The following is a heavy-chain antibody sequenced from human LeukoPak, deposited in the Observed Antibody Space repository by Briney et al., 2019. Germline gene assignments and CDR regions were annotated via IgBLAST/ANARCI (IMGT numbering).Heavy chain of an antibody. V-gene: IGHV4-61*01. CDR1: GGSVSSDNYY. J-gene: IGHJ4*02. CDR3: ARASWDDVGTDY. D-gene: IGHD1-1*01. Sequence: SETLSLTCTVSGGSVSSDNYYWSWIRQPPGKGLEWIGYIYYSGNTNYNPSLTSRVSISVDTSKNQFSLKLNSVTAPDTAVYYCARASWDDVGTDYWGQGTLVTVSS. CDR2: IYYSGNT.